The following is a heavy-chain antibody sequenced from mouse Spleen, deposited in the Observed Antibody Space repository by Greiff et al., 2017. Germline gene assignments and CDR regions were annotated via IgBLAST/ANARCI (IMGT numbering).Heavy chain of an antibody. D-gene: IGHD1-1*01. V-gene: IGHV1-82*01. Sequence: QVQLKESGPELVKPGASVKISCKASGYAFSSSWMNWVKQRPGKGLEWIGRIYPGDGDTNYNGKFKGKATLTADKSSSTAYMQLSSLTSEDSAVYFCARVGGYNYYGSSYYFDYWGQGTTLTVSS. CDR3: ARVGGYNYYGSSYYFDY. CDR1: GYAFSSSW. CDR2: IYPGDGDT. J-gene: IGHJ2*01.